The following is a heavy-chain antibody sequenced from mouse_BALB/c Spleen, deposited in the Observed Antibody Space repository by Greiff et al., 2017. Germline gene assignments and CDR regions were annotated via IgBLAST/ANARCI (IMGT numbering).Heavy chain of an antibody. V-gene: IGHV14-3*02. CDR1: GFNIKDTY. J-gene: IGHJ2*01. CDR3: ARGYYGSFY. Sequence: VHVKQSGAELVKPGASVKLSCTASGFNIKDTYMHWVKQRPEQGLEWIGRIDPANGNTKYDPKFQGKATITADTSSNTAYLQLSSLTSEDTAVYYCARGYYGSFYWGQGTTLTVSS. CDR2: IDPANGNT. D-gene: IGHD1-1*01.